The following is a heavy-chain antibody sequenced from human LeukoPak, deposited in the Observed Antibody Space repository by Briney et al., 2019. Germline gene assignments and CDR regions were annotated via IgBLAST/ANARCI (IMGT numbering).Heavy chain of an antibody. J-gene: IGHJ4*02. Sequence: PGGSLRLSCAASGFTFSSYGMHWVRQAPRKGLEWVAVISDDGSNKYYADSVKGRFTISRDNSKNTLYLQMNSLRAEDTAVYYCAKDLRDGYNSPDYWGQGTLVTVSS. CDR1: GFTFSSYG. V-gene: IGHV3-30*18. CDR3: AKDLRDGYNSPDY. CDR2: ISDDGSNK. D-gene: IGHD5-24*01.